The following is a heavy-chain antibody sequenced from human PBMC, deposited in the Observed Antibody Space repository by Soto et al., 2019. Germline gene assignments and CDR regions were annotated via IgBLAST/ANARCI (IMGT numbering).Heavy chain of an antibody. CDR3: AKVSGVSYYYFDY. CDR1: GFTFDDYT. J-gene: IGHJ4*02. D-gene: IGHD1-26*01. V-gene: IGHV3-43*01. CDR2: ISWDGGST. Sequence: GGSLRLSCAASGFTFDDYTMHWVRQAPGKGLEWVSLISWDGGSTYYADSVKGRFTISRDNSKNSLYLQMNSLRTKDTALYYCAKVSGVSYYYFDYWGQGTLVTVSS.